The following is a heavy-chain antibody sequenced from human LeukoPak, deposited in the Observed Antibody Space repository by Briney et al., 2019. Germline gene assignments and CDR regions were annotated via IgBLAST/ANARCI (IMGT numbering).Heavy chain of an antibody. Sequence: ASVKVSCKASGYTFTGYYMHWVRQATGQGLEWMGWMNPNSGNTGYAQKFQGRVTMTRNTSISTAYMELSSLRSEDTAVYYCARVIIAVAANWFDPWGQGTLVTVSS. CDR3: ARVIIAVAANWFDP. J-gene: IGHJ5*02. D-gene: IGHD6-19*01. CDR1: GYTFTGYY. V-gene: IGHV1-8*02. CDR2: MNPNSGNT.